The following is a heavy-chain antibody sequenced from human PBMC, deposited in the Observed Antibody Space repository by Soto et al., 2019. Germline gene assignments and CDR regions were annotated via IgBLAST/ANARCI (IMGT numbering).Heavy chain of an antibody. CDR1: GFTVSSNY. CDR3: ARVYYDSTGPDAFDT. V-gene: IGHV3-53*01. CDR2: LYSGGST. D-gene: IGHD3-22*01. Sequence: EVQLVESGGGLIQPGGSLRLSCAASGFTVSSNYMSWVRQAPGKGLEWVSVLYSGGSTYYADSVKGRFTISRDNSKNTLYLQMNGLRAEDTAVYYCARVYYDSTGPDAFDTWGQGTMVTVSS. J-gene: IGHJ3*02.